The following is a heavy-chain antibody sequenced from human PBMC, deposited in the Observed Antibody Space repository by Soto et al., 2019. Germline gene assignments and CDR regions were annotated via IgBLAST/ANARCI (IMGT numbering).Heavy chain of an antibody. Sequence: SLRMSCNGSRYRFTSYWIGGVRQMPGNNLEWGGIIYPGYSDTIYSPSFQGQVTISADKSISTAYLHWRSLKSSDTAMYYCARLPSYYEILTGLYYYCGMDVWGQGTTVTGSS. CDR3: ARLPSYYEILTGLYYYCGMDV. CDR2: IYPGYSDT. V-gene: IGHV5-51*01. J-gene: IGHJ6*02. CDR1: RYRFTSYW. D-gene: IGHD3-9*01.